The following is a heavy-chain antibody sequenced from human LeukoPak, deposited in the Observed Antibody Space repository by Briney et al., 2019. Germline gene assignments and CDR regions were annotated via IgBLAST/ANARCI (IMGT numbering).Heavy chain of an antibody. Sequence: GGSLRLSCAASGFIFNNYWMHWVRQSPGEGPLWLARINGDGSSTSYAHSVQGRFSISRDNAKNTLYLQMNSLSAEDTAVYYCTRQWHSPSDYWGQGTQVTVSS. V-gene: IGHV3-74*01. J-gene: IGHJ4*02. D-gene: IGHD6-19*01. CDR1: GFIFNNYW. CDR2: INGDGSST. CDR3: TRQWHSPSDY.